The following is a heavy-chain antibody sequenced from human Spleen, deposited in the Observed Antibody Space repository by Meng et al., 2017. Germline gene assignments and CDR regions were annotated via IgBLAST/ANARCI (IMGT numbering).Heavy chain of an antibody. CDR2: ITWNGGTR. D-gene: IGHD4-17*01. CDR1: GFTFDDFG. Sequence: GGSLRLSCAASGFTFDDFGLSWVRQAPGKGLEWVSGITWNGGTRGYADSVRGRFTISRDNSRNTLYLQMNSLRVEDTAMYYCARPGTMVTSGGWFDPWGQGTLVTVSS. J-gene: IGHJ5*02. CDR3: ARPGTMVTSGGWFDP. V-gene: IGHV3-20*04.